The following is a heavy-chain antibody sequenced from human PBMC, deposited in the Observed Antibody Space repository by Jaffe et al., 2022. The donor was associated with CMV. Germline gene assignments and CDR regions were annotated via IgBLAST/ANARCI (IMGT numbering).Heavy chain of an antibody. D-gene: IGHD3-22*01. CDR1: GFTFSSYA. V-gene: IGHV3-23*01. J-gene: IGHJ3*02. CDR3: AKLTSEVYDSSGYYYVGGSAFDI. Sequence: EVQLLESGGGLVQPGGSLRLSCAASGFTFSSYAMSWVRQAPGKGLEWVSAISGSGGSTYYADSVKGRFTISRDNSKNTLYLQMNSLRAEDTAVYYCAKLTSEVYDSSGYYYVGGSAFDIWGQGTMVTVSS. CDR2: ISGSGGST.